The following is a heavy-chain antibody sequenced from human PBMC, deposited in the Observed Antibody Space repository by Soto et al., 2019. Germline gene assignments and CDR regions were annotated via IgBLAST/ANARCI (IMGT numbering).Heavy chain of an antibody. CDR2: INSDGSST. CDR1: GFTFSSYW. V-gene: IGHV3-74*01. Sequence: PGGSLRLSCAASGFTFSSYWMHWVRQAPGKGLVWVSRINSDGSSTSYADSVKGRFTISRDNAKNTLYLQMNSLRAEDTAVYYCARLPSVTMVRGVIITSPDPYGMDVWGQGTTVTVSS. CDR3: ARLPSVTMVRGVIITSPDPYGMDV. D-gene: IGHD3-10*01. J-gene: IGHJ6*02.